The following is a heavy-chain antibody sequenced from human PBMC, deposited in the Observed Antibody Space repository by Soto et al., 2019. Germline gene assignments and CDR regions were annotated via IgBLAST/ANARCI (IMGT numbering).Heavy chain of an antibody. V-gene: IGHV4-59*12. CDR3: ARDKRITIFGVVIEGDPTDYYGMDV. Sequence: SETLSLTYTVSGGSISPYHWSWIRQPPGKGLEWIGYIYYSGSTYYNPSLKSRVTISVDTSKNQFSLKLSSVTAADTAVYYCARDKRITIFGVVIEGDPTDYYGMDVWGQGTTVTVSS. J-gene: IGHJ6*02. CDR1: GGSISPYH. D-gene: IGHD3-3*01. CDR2: IYYSGST.